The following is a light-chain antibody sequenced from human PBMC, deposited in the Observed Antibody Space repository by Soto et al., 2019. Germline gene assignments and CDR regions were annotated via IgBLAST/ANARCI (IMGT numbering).Light chain of an antibody. V-gene: IGLV2-14*01. Sequence: QSALTQPASVSGSPGQSITISCTGTSSDVGGYNYVSWYQQHPGKAPKLMIYEVSNRPSGASNRFSASKSGNTASLTISRLQAEDEADYYCSSYAGNSRYVFGTGTKLTVL. J-gene: IGLJ1*01. CDR1: SSDVGGYNY. CDR2: EVS. CDR3: SSYAGNSRYV.